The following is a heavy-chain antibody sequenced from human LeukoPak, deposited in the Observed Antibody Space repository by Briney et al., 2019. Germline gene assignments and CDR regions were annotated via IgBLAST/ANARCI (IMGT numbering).Heavy chain of an antibody. CDR3: AKDLRFQDNWFDP. CDR2: IRYDGSNK. Sequence: GGSLRLSCAASGFTFSSYGMHWVRQAPGKGLEWVAFIRYDGSNKYYADSVKGRFTISRDNSKNTPYLQMNSLRAEDTAVYYCAKDLRFQDNWFDPWGQGTLVTVSS. CDR1: GFTFSSYG. J-gene: IGHJ5*02. D-gene: IGHD5/OR15-5a*01. V-gene: IGHV3-30*02.